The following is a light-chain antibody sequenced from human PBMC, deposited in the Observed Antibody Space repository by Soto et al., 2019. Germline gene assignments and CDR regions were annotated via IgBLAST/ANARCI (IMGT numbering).Light chain of an antibody. V-gene: IGKV3-20*01. CDR2: GAS. CDR3: QQYGSSPRFT. CDR1: QSVRSSY. J-gene: IGKJ3*01. Sequence: EIVLTQSPGTLSLSPGERATLACRASQSVRSSYLAWYQQQPGQAPRLLIYGASTRATGLPDRFSGSGSGTDFTLTISRLEPEDLAVYYCQQYGSSPRFTFGRGTKVDIK.